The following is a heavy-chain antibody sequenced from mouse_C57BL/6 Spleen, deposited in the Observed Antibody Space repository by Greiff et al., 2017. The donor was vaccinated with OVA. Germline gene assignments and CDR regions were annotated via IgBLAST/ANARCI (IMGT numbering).Heavy chain of an antibody. CDR3: AREVPVGYFDV. V-gene: IGHV1-52*01. CDR2: IDPSDSET. D-gene: IGHD1-3*01. J-gene: IGHJ1*03. CDR1: GYTFTSYW. Sequence: QVQLQQPGAELVRPGSSVKLSCKASGYTFTSYWMHWVKQRPIQGLEWIGNIDPSDSETHYTQKFKDKATLTVDKSSSTAYMQRSSLTSEDSAVYYCAREVPVGYFDVWGTGTTVTVSS.